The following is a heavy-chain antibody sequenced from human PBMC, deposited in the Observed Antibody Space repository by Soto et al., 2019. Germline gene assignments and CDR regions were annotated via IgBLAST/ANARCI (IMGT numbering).Heavy chain of an antibody. V-gene: IGHV3-13*04. CDR1: GFTFSTHD. J-gene: IGHJ4*02. Sequence: EVQLVESGGGLVQPGGSLRLSCAASGFTFSTHDMHWVRQATGKGLEWVSAIGTAGDTYYPDSVKGRFAISRENAKNSLYLQVNSLRVGATAVYYCARGPWPRGDSSGFYYYFDYWGQGTLVTVSS. D-gene: IGHD3-22*01. CDR2: IGTAGDT. CDR3: ARGPWPRGDSSGFYYYFDY.